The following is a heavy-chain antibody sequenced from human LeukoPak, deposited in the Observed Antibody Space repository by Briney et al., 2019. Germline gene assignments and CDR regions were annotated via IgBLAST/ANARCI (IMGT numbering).Heavy chain of an antibody. Sequence: PSETLSLTCAVYGGSFSGYYWSWIRQPPGKGLEWIGEINHSGSTNYNPSLKSRVTISVDTSKNQFSLKLSSVTAADTAVYYCARRGSSGWYWDYYYYMDVWGKGTTVTISS. CDR2: INHSGST. CDR3: ARRGSSGWYWDYYYYMDV. D-gene: IGHD6-19*01. CDR1: GGSFSGYY. V-gene: IGHV4-34*01. J-gene: IGHJ6*03.